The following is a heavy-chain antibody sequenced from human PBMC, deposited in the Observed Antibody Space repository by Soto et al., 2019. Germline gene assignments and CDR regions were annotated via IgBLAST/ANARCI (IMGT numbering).Heavy chain of an antibody. V-gene: IGHV4-39*01. CDR2: INYSGTT. J-gene: IGHJ5*02. CDR1: GESISSSSYY. CDR3: ARHGGMGASNWFDP. Sequence: NPSETLSLTCTVSGESISSSSYYWGWIRQSPGNGLEWIGSINYSGTTYYKASLKSRVTISVDTSKNQFSLKVSSVTATDTAVYYCARHGGMGASNWFDPWGQGTLVTVSS. D-gene: IGHD2-15*01.